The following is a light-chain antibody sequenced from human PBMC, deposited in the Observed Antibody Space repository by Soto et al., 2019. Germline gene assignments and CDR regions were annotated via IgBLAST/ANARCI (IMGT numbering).Light chain of an antibody. V-gene: IGLV2-23*01. J-gene: IGLJ1*01. CDR3: CSYVGGGTYV. Sequence: QSVLTQPASVSGSPGQSITISCTGTSNDIGEYDLVSWYQQYPGKAPKLIIYEDKKRPSGVSNRFSGSKSGHTASLTISGLQAEDESDFYCCSYVGGGTYVFGVGTKLTVL. CDR2: EDK. CDR1: SNDIGEYDL.